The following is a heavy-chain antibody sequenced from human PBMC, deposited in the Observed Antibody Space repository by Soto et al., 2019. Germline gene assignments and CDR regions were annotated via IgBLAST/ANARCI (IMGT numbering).Heavy chain of an antibody. D-gene: IGHD7-27*01. CDR1: GYTFITYG. J-gene: IGHJ6*02. V-gene: IGHV1-18*01. Sequence: QVQLVQSGAEVKKPGASVKVSCKASGYTFITYGISWVRQAPGQGLEWMGWNSAYNGNTHYAQKLQGRVTMTTDTSSTTAYMELRSLRSDDTAVYYCAGETGDSNYYYYGMDVWGQGTTVTVSS. CDR3: AGETGDSNYYYYGMDV. CDR2: NSAYNGNT.